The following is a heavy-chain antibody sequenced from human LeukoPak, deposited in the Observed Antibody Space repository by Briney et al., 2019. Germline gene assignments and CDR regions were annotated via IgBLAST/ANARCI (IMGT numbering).Heavy chain of an antibody. CDR1: GYTFTGYY. CDR3: ARQKTYYYDSSGYYHAFDI. J-gene: IGHJ3*02. Sequence: ASVKVSRKASGYTFTGYYMHWVRQAPGQGLEWMGWINPNSGGTNYAQKFQGRVTMTRDTSISTAYMELSRLRSDDTAVYYCARQKTYYYDSSGYYHAFDIWGQGTMVTVSS. D-gene: IGHD3-22*01. CDR2: INPNSGGT. V-gene: IGHV1-2*02.